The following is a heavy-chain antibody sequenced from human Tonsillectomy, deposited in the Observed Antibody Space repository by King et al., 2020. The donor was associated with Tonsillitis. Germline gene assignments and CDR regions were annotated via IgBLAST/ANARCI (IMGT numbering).Heavy chain of an antibody. CDR3: ARVPDSGYEYVRFDP. CDR1: GFTVSTHF. J-gene: IGHJ5*02. Sequence: VQLVESGGGLIQPGGSLRLSCAASGFTVSTHFMSWVRQAPGRGLEWVSVIYSGGSSYYADSVKGRFTISRDNSRNTLYLQMNSLRVEDTAVYYCARVPDSGYEYVRFDPWGQGTLVTVSS. CDR2: IYSGGSS. D-gene: IGHD5-12*01. V-gene: IGHV3-53*01.